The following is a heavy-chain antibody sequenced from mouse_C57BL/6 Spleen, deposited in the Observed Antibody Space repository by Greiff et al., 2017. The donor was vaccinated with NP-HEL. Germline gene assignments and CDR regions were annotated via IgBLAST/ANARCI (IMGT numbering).Heavy chain of an antibody. D-gene: IGHD2-1*01. CDR3: ARGDGNSPWFAY. Sequence: VQLQQSGAELARPGASVKLSCKASGYTFTSYGISWVKQRTGQGLEWIGEIYPRSGNTYYNEKFKGKATLTADKSSSTAYMELRSLTSEDSAVYFCARGDGNSPWFAYWGQGTLVTVSA. J-gene: IGHJ3*01. V-gene: IGHV1-81*01. CDR1: GYTFTSYG. CDR2: IYPRSGNT.